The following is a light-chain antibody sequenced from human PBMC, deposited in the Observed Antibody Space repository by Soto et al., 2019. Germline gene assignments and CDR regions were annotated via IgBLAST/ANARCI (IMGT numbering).Light chain of an antibody. V-gene: IGKV1-8*01. J-gene: IGKJ5*01. CDR3: QQYENLPT. CDR1: QGISSY. CDR2: AAS. Sequence: ILMPPSTSSLSASTRASVTTTFRASQGISSYLAWYQQKPGKAPKLLIYAASTLQSGVPSRFSGSASGTDFILTITRLQPEDIATYYCQQYENLPTFGQGTRLEIK.